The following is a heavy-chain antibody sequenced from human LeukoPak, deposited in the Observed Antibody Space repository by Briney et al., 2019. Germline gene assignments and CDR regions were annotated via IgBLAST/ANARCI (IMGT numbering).Heavy chain of an antibody. Sequence: PGGSLRLSCAASGFTFSSYSMNWVRQAPGKGLEWVSSISSSSSYIYYADSVKGRFTISRDNSKNTLYLQMNSLRAEDTAVYYCAKNSMVRGVDFDYWGQGTLVTVSS. V-gene: IGHV3-21*01. CDR1: GFTFSSYS. CDR3: AKNSMVRGVDFDY. J-gene: IGHJ4*02. CDR2: ISSSSSYI. D-gene: IGHD3-10*01.